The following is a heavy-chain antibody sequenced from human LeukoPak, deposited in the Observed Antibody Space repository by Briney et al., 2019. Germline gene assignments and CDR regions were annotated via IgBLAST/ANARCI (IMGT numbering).Heavy chain of an antibody. CDR3: AREGDYGDSKYSYYYGMDV. Sequence: GGSLRLSCAASGFTFDDYAMHWVRQAPSKGLEWVAHISYDGNNKYYADSVKGRFTISRDNSKNTLYLQMNSLRAEDTAVYYCAREGDYGDSKYSYYYGMDVWGQGTTVTVSS. D-gene: IGHD4-17*01. V-gene: IGHV3-30-3*01. CDR2: ISYDGNNK. CDR1: GFTFDDYA. J-gene: IGHJ6*02.